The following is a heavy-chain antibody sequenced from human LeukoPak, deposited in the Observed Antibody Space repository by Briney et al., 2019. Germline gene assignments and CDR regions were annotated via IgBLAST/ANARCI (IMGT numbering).Heavy chain of an antibody. J-gene: IGHJ4*02. D-gene: IGHD6-13*01. CDR1: GGSISSYY. V-gene: IGHV4-59*08. CDR3: ARRSSSWNEYYFDY. Sequence: SETLSPTCTVSGGSISSYYWSWIRQPPGKGLEWIGYIYYSGSTNYNPSLKSRVTISVDTSKNQFSLKLSSVTAADTAVYYCARRSSSWNEYYFDYWGQGTLVTVSS. CDR2: IYYSGST.